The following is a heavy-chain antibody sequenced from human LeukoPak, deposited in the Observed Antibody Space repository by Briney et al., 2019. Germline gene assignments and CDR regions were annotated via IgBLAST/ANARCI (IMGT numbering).Heavy chain of an antibody. V-gene: IGHV1-2*02. D-gene: IGHD6-13*01. CDR3: ARRPPRIAAAGTGYFDY. J-gene: IGHJ4*02. Sequence: ASVRVSCKASGYTFTGYYMHWVRQAPGQGLEWMGWINPNSGATNYAQKFQGRVTMTRDTSISTAYMELSRLGSDDTAVYYCARRPPRIAAAGTGYFDYWGQGTPVTVSS. CDR1: GYTFTGYY. CDR2: INPNSGAT.